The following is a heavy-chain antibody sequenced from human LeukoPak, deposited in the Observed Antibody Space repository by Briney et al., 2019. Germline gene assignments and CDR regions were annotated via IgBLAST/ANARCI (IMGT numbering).Heavy chain of an antibody. V-gene: IGHV3-30*04. Sequence: QTGGSLRLSCAASGFTFTNFAMHWVRQAPGKGLEWVAVISNDERNKYYADSVKGRFTISRDNSKNVLYLQMNSLRVEETAVYYCARDSDFYGSGSWFLNWFDSWGQGILVTVSS. J-gene: IGHJ5*01. D-gene: IGHD3-10*01. CDR3: ARDSDFYGSGSWFLNWFDS. CDR2: ISNDERNK. CDR1: GFTFTNFA.